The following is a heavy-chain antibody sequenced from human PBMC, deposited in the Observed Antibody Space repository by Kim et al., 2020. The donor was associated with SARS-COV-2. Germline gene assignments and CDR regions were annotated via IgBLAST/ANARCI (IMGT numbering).Heavy chain of an antibody. CDR2: IKQDGSEK. Sequence: GGSLRLSCAASGFTFSSYWMSWVRQAPGKGLEWVANIKQDGSEKYYVDSVKGRFTISRDNAKNSLYLQMNSLRAEDTAVYYCARAPRGRYFDLNWFDPWGQGTLVSLSS. D-gene: IGHD3-9*01. J-gene: IGHJ5*02. V-gene: IGHV3-7*04. CDR3: ARAPRGRYFDLNWFDP. CDR1: GFTFSSYW.